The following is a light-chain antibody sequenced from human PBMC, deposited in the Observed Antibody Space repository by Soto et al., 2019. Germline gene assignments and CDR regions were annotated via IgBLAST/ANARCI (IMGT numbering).Light chain of an antibody. CDR3: ATWDDSLSGWV. J-gene: IGLJ3*02. Sequence: QSVLTQPPSASGTPGQRVTISCSGSSSNIGSNYVYWYQQLPGTAPKLLIYRHNQRPSGVPDRFSGSKSGTSASLAISGLRSEDEADYYCATWDDSLSGWVFGGGTKRTVL. CDR2: RHN. V-gene: IGLV1-47*01. CDR1: SSNIGSNY.